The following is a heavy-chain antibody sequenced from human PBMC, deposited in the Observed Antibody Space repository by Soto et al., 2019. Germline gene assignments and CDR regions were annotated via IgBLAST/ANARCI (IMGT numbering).Heavy chain of an antibody. J-gene: IGHJ6*02. V-gene: IGHV3-48*03. CDR1: GFTSSSYA. CDR3: SRDPPTGAARTDYYGMDV. D-gene: IGHD6-6*01. CDR2: ISSSGSTI. Sequence: LSLCCAASGFTSSSYAMNWVRQAPGKGLEWVSYISSSGSTIYDADSVKGRFTISRDNAKNSLYLQINSMRAEDTAVYYCSRDPPTGAARTDYYGMDVWGQGTTVTVSS.